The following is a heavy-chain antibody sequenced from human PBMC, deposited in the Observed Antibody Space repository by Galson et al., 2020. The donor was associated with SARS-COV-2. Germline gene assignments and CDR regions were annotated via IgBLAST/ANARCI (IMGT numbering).Heavy chain of an antibody. CDR2: INHSGST. CDR1: GGSFGGYY. V-gene: IGHV4-34*01. CDR3: ARTINHYYYYYMDV. Sequence: SQTLSLTCAVYGGSFGGYYWSWIRQPPGKGLEWIGEINHSGSTNYNPSLKSRVTISVDTSKNQFSLKLSSVTAADTAVYYCARTINHYYYYYMDVWGKGTTVTVSS. D-gene: IGHD3-10*01. J-gene: IGHJ6*03.